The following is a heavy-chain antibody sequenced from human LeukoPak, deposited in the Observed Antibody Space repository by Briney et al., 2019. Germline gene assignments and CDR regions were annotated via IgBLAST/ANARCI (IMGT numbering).Heavy chain of an antibody. V-gene: IGHV3-23*01. CDR3: AKVIPEAYYYDSSGYFDY. J-gene: IGHJ4*02. CDR2: ISGSGGST. D-gene: IGHD3-22*01. CDR1: GFTFSSYA. Sequence: GGSLRLSCAASGFTFSSYAMSWVRQAPGKGLELVSAISGSGGSTYYADSVKGRFTISRDNSKNTLYLQMNSLRAEDTAVYYCAKVIPEAYYYDSSGYFDYWGQGTLVTVSS.